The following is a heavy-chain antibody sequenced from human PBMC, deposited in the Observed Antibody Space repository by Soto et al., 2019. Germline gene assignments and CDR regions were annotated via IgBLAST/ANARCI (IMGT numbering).Heavy chain of an antibody. CDR3: AKDPSLSSYCSGGSCYSGAVNDP. D-gene: IGHD2-15*01. V-gene: IGHV3-23*01. CDR1: GFTFSSYA. J-gene: IGHJ5*02. Sequence: GGSLRLSCAASGFTFSSYAMSWVRQAPGKGLEWVSAISGSGGSTYYADSVKGRFTISRDNSKNTLYLQMNSLRAEDTAVYYCAKDPSLSSYCSGGSCYSGAVNDPWGQGTLVTVSS. CDR2: ISGSGGST.